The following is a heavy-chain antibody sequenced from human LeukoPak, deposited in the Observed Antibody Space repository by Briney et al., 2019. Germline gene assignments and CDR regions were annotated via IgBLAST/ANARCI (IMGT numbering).Heavy chain of an antibody. D-gene: IGHD6-13*01. V-gene: IGHV4-39*07. CDR1: GGSISGSSYY. Sequence: SETLSLTCTVSGGSISGSSYYWGWIRQPPGKGLEWIGSIYYSGSTYYNPSLKSRVTISVDTSKNQFSLKLSSVTAADTAVYYCARVPAGYSSSWLDYWGQGTLVTASS. J-gene: IGHJ4*02. CDR3: ARVPAGYSSSWLDY. CDR2: IYYSGST.